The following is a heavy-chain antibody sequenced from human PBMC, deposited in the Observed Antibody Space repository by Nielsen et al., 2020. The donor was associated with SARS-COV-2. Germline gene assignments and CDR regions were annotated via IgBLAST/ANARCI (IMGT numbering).Heavy chain of an antibody. CDR3: AKGLGGGYYYMDV. D-gene: IGHD4-23*01. J-gene: IGHJ6*03. CDR2: ISYDGSNK. V-gene: IGHV3-30*18. CDR1: GFTFSSYG. Sequence: GESLKISCAASGFTFSSYGMHWVRQAPGKGLEWVAVISYDGSNKYYADSVKGRFTISRDNSKNTLYLQMNSLRAEDTAVYYCAKGLGGGYYYMDVWGKGTTVTVSS.